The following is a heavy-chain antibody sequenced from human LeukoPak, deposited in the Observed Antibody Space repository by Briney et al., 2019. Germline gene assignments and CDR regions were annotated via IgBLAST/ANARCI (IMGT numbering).Heavy chain of an antibody. CDR2: MSPNSGDT. D-gene: IGHD7-27*01. CDR3: VRTPPNWGFDY. CDR1: GYTFTSHD. J-gene: IGHJ4*02. V-gene: IGHV1-8*01. Sequence: ASVKVSCKASGYTFTSHDINWVRQATGQGLEWMGWMSPNSGDTGYAQKFQGRVTKTSDSSISTAYMELSSLRSEDTAIYYCVRTPPNWGFDYWGQGTLVTVSS.